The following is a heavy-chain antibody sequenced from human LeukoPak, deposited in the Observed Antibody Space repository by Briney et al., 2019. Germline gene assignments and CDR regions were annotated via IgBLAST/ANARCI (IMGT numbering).Heavy chain of an antibody. CDR3: ARVGEDIVATIMASFDY. CDR2: ISAYNGNT. CDR1: GYTFTSYG. D-gene: IGHD5-12*01. Sequence: DSVKVSCKASGYTFTSYGISWVRQAPGQGLEWMGWISAYNGNTNYAQKLQGRVTMTTDTSTSTAYMELRSLRSDDTAVYYCARVGEDIVATIMASFDYWGQGTLVTVSS. J-gene: IGHJ4*02. V-gene: IGHV1-18*01.